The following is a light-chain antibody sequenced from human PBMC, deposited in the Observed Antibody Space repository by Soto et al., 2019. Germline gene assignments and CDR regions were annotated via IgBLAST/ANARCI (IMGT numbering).Light chain of an antibody. CDR3: QQYDNSPLT. CDR2: GAS. V-gene: IGKV3-20*01. Sequence: EIVLTQSPGTLSLSPGERATLSCRASQSVSSSYLALYQQKPGQAPRRLIYGASNRSTGIPDRFSGSGSGTDFTLTISRLEPEDFAVYYCQQYDNSPLTFGGGTKV. J-gene: IGKJ4*01. CDR1: QSVSSSY.